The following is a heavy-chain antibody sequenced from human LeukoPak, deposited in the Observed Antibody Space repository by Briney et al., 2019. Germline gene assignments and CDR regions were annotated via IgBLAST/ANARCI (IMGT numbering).Heavy chain of an antibody. D-gene: IGHD2-2*01. J-gene: IGHJ6*02. Sequence: GGSLRLSCAASGFTFSDYYMSWIRQAPGKGLEWVSYISSSGSTIYYADSVKGRFTISRDNAKNSLYLQMNSLRAEDTAVYYCARDRVGYCSSTSCYNYYYGMDVWGQGTTVTVPS. CDR3: ARDRVGYCSSTSCYNYYYGMDV. CDR1: GFTFSDYY. V-gene: IGHV3-11*01. CDR2: ISSSGSTI.